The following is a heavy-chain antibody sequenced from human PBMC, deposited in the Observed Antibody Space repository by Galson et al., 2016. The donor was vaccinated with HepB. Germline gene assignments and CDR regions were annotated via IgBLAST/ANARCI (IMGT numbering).Heavy chain of an antibody. V-gene: IGHV3-33*01. J-gene: IGHJ5*01. CDR1: GLTFSTYG. Sequence: SLRLSCAASGLTFSTYGMHRVRQAPGKGLEWVALTWFDGSNSFYADSVKGRFTISRDNARNTLYLQMNSLSAEDTAVYYCARDGGVAGFFALDSWGQGTLVTVSS. CDR2: TWFDGSNS. CDR3: ARDGGVAGFFALDS. D-gene: IGHD6-19*01.